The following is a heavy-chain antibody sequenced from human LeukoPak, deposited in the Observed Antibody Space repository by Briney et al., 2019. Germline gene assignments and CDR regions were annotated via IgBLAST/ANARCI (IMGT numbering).Heavy chain of an antibody. D-gene: IGHD3-3*01. V-gene: IGHV1-46*01. CDR3: ARGCRVYDFWSGYYRAGDYYYGMDV. CDR2: INPSGGST. CDR1: GYTFTSYY. J-gene: IGHJ6*02. Sequence: ASVEVSCKASGYTFTSYYMHWVRQAPGQGLEWMGIINPSGGSTSYAQKFQGRVTMTRDTSTSTVYMELSSLRSEDTAVYYCARGCRVYDFWSGYYRAGDYYYGMDVWGQGTTVTVSS.